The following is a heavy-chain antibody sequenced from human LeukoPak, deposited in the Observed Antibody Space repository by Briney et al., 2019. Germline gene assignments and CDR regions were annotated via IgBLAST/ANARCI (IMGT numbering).Heavy chain of an antibody. V-gene: IGHV1-3*01. Sequence: ASVKVSCKASGYTFTSYGISWLRQAPGQRPEWMGWINAGNGDTKYSQKFQGRVAITRDTSASTAYMDLSSLRSEDTALYYCARDSTLAWGDCWFDPWGQGTLVTVSS. CDR1: GYTFTSYG. J-gene: IGHJ5*02. CDR2: INAGNGDT. D-gene: IGHD3/OR15-3a*01. CDR3: ARDSTLAWGDCWFDP.